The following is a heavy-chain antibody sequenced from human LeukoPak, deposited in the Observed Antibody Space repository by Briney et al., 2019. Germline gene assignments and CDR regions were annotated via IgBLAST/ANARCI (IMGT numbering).Heavy chain of an antibody. CDR1: GASISSYF. D-gene: IGHD3-3*01. J-gene: IGHJ4*02. CDR2: INHSGST. CDR3: ARYPSWHYDFWSGYSALYFDY. V-gene: IGHV4-34*01. Sequence: PSETLSLTCSVSGASISSYFWSWIRQPPGKGLEWIGEINHSGSTNYNPSLKSRVTISVDTSKNQFSLKLSSVTAADTAVYYCARYPSWHYDFWSGYSALYFDYWGQGTLVTVSS.